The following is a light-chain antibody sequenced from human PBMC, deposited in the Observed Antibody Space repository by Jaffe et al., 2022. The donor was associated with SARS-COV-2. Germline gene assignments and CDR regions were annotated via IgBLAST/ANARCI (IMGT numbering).Light chain of an antibody. Sequence: QSVLTQPPSVSAAPGQKVTITCSGSTSNIGTYAVSWYQQLPEAAPKLLIYEDIKRSSGIPDRFSGTKSGTSATLGITGLQTGDEADYYCGAWDNSLSAEVFGGGTKVTVL. CDR1: TSNIGTYA. V-gene: IGLV1-51*01. J-gene: IGLJ1*01. CDR2: EDI. CDR3: GAWDNSLSAEV.